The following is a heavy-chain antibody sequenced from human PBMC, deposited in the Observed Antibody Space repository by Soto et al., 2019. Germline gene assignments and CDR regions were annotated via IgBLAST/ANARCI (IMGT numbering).Heavy chain of an antibody. D-gene: IGHD3-3*01. CDR1: GFTFTSSA. J-gene: IGHJ4*02. V-gene: IGHV1-58*01. CDR3: AATDYDSWSGYYTGMHY. CDR2: IVVGSGNT. Sequence: GASVKVSCKASGFTFTSSAVQWVRQARGQRLEWIGWIVVGSGNTNYAQKFQERVTITRDMSTSTAYMELSSLRSEDTAVYYCAATDYDSWSGYYTGMHYWGQGTLVTVSS.